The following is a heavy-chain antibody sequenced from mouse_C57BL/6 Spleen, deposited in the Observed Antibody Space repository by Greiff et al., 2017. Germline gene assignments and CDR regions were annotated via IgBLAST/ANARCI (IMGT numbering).Heavy chain of an antibody. CDR2: IYPGSGST. D-gene: IGHD1-1*01. J-gene: IGHJ2*01. CDR1: GYTFTSYW. V-gene: IGHV1-55*01. CDR3: AREENYCGSSPFDY. Sequence: QVQLQQPGAELVKPGASVKMSCKASGYTFTSYWITWVKQRPGQGLEWIGDIYPGSGSTNYNEKFKSKATLTVDTSSSTAYMQLSSLTSEDSAVYYCAREENYCGSSPFDYWGQGTTLTVSS.